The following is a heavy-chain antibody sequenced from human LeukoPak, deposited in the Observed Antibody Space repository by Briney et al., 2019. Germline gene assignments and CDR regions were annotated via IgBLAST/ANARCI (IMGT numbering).Heavy chain of an antibody. V-gene: IGHV3-23*01. CDR3: AKAQDPIAAAGTSPFDY. CDR1: GVTLSSFA. D-gene: IGHD6-13*01. Sequence: GGSLRLSCAASGVTLSSFAMSWARQAPGKGLEWVSGISSSGSGDNTYYADSVKGRFTISRDNSKNTLSLQMNSLRAEDTAVYYCAKAQDPIAAAGTSPFDYWGQGTLVTVSS. J-gene: IGHJ4*02. CDR2: ISSSGSGDNT.